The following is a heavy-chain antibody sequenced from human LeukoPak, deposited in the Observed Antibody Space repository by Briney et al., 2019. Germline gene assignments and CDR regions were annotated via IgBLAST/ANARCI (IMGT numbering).Heavy chain of an antibody. D-gene: IGHD6-19*01. V-gene: IGHV3-21*01. CDR3: ARGSTYSSGWYTGFDY. CDR2: ISNSSSYI. CDR1: GFTFSSYS. J-gene: IGHJ4*02. Sequence: GSLRLSCAASGFTFSSYSMIWVRQAPGKGLEWVSSISNSSSYIYYADSVKGRFTISRDNAKKSVYLQMSSLRAEDTAVYYCARGSTYSSGWYTGFDYWGQGTLVTASS.